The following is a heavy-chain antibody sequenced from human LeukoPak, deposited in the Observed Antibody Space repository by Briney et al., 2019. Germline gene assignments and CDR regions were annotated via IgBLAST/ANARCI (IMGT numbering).Heavy chain of an antibody. Sequence: PGGALELPFAAPGLTYSHYGMPWVRPAPGKGLRGGAVLWSDATEKYYGDAVKGRFTISRDNSRNTLYLQMNSLRAEDTAVYYCAKDAQRGFDYSNSLEYWGQGTLVTVSS. V-gene: IGHV3-33*06. D-gene: IGHD4-11*01. CDR2: LWSDATEK. J-gene: IGHJ4*02. CDR3: AKDAQRGFDYSNSLEY. CDR1: GLTYSHYG.